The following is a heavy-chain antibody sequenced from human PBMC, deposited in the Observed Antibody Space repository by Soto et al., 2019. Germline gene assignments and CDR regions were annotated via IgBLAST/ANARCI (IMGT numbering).Heavy chain of an antibody. J-gene: IGHJ6*02. V-gene: IGHV3-15*07. Sequence: PGGSLRLSCAASGFTFSSAWMNWVRKAPGKGLEWVGRIKSKTDGGTTDYAAPVKGRFTISRDDSKNTLYLQMNSLKTEDTAVYYCTTGVVRGIGGMDVWGQGTTVTVSS. CDR1: GFTFSSAW. CDR2: IKSKTDGGTT. D-gene: IGHD3-10*01. CDR3: TTGVVRGIGGMDV.